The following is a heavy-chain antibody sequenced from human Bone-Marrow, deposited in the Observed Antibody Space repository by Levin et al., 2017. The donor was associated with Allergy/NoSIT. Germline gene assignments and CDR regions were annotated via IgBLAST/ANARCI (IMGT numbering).Heavy chain of an antibody. CDR3: ATLSAGLFFDS. D-gene: IGHD6-13*01. J-gene: IGHJ4*02. CDR1: GGSINSNIYY. V-gene: IGHV4-39*01. Sequence: SETLSLTCSVSGGSINSNIYYWGWVRQPPGKGLEWIGSSFYSGTTFYNPSLKSRVSISVDTSKNQFSLSLSSVTAADTAVYYCATLSAGLFFDSWGPGTLVTVSS. CDR2: SFYSGTT.